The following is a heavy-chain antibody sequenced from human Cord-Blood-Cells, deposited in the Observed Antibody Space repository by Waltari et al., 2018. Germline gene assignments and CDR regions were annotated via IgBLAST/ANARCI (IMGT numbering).Heavy chain of an antibody. V-gene: IGHV3-23*01. Sequence: EVQLLESGGGLVQPGGSLRLSCADSGFTFSSYAMSWVRQAPGKGLEWVSAISGSGGSTYYADSVKGRFTISRDNSKNTLYLQMNSLRAEDTAVYYCAKDLCGGDCYDYWGQGTLVTVSS. J-gene: IGHJ4*02. CDR2: ISGSGGST. CDR1: GFTFSSYA. CDR3: AKDLCGGDCYDY. D-gene: IGHD2-21*01.